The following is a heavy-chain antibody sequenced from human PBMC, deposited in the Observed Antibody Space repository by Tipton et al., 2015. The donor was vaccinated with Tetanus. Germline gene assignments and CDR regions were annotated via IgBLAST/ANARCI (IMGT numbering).Heavy chain of an antibody. CDR3: ARTGSPFVY. D-gene: IGHD3-10*01. J-gene: IGHJ4*02. Sequence: QLVQSGAEVKKPGESLQISCKSSGYIFNNFWIGWVRQMPGRGLEWIGLIYPGDSRVIYSPSFQGHVTLSADKSITTAYLQWNSLKASDTAMYYCARTGSPFVYWGQGTPVTVSS. CDR1: GYIFNNFW. CDR2: IYPGDSRV. V-gene: IGHV5-51*01.